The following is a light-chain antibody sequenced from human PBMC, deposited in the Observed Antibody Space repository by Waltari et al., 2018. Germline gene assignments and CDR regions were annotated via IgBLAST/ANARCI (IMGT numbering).Light chain of an antibody. J-gene: IGKJ2*01. V-gene: IGKV3-20*01. CDR2: GAS. CDR1: QSLTKRY. Sequence: RASQSLTKRYLAWYQQKPGQAPRLLSYGASSRAAGIPDRFSGRGSGTDFTLTISRLEPEDFAVYYCQQYGSSVLYTFGQGTKLEIK. CDR3: QQYGSSVLYT.